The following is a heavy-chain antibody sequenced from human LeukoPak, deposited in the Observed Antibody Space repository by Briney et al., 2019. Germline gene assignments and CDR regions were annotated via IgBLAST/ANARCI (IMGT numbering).Heavy chain of an antibody. D-gene: IGHD1-26*01. CDR3: ARVLYSGSYLIDY. J-gene: IGHJ4*02. Sequence: ASVKVSCKASGYTLTSYDINGVRQATGQGLEWMGWMNPNSGNTGYAQKFQGRVTMTRNTSISTAYMELSSLRSEDTAVYYCARVLYSGSYLIDYWGQGTLVTVSS. CDR1: GYTLTSYD. CDR2: MNPNSGNT. V-gene: IGHV1-8*01.